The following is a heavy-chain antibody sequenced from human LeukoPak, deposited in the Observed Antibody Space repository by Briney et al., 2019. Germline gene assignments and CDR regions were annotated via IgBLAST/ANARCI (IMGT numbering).Heavy chain of an antibody. CDR2: IIPIFGTA. J-gene: IGHJ4*02. V-gene: IGHV1-69*05. CDR1: GGTFTSYA. Sequence: SVKVSCKASGGTFTSYAVSWVRQAPGQGLEWMGRIIPIFGTANYAQKFQGRVTITTDESTSTAYMELSSLRSEDTAVYYCARVPLSGYYDSSGYMSYWGQGTLVTVSS. D-gene: IGHD3-22*01. CDR3: ARVPLSGYYDSSGYMSY.